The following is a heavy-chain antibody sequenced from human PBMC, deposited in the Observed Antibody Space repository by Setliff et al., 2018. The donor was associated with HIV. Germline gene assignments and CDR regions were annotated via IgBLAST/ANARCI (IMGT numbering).Heavy chain of an antibody. D-gene: IGHD6-19*01. CDR3: ARRRGQKATGWYYFDF. J-gene: IGHJ4*02. CDR2: IYHSGNT. Sequence: SETLSLTCSVSGGPITSNTYFWDWIRQAPGKGLEWIGSIYHSGNTYYNPSLKSRVSISVDTSKRQFSLKLTSVTAGDSSLYYCARRRGQKATGWYYFDFWGQGALVTVSS. CDR1: GGPITSNTYF. V-gene: IGHV4-39*01.